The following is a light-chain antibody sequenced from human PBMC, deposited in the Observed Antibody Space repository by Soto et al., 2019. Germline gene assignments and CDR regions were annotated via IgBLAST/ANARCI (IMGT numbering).Light chain of an antibody. V-gene: IGKV1-33*01. CDR2: DAS. CDR3: QQYDNLPLT. Sequence: DIQMTQSPSSLSASVGDRVTITCQASQDISNYLNWYQQKPGKAPKLLIYDASNLETGVPSRFSGSGPGTDFTFTISSLQPEDIATYYCQQYDNLPLTFGGGTKV. CDR1: QDISNY. J-gene: IGKJ4*01.